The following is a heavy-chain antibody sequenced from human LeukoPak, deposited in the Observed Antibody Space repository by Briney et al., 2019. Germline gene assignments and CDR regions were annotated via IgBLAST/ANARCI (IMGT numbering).Heavy chain of an antibody. V-gene: IGHV1-69*06. CDR1: GGTFSCYA. CDR3: ARVAQHGTAGVRGVMPYDY. CDR2: IIPIFGTA. D-gene: IGHD3-10*01. Sequence: ASVKVSCKASGGTFSCYAISWVRQAPGQGLEWMGRIIPIFGTANYAQKFQGRVTITADKSTSTAYTELSSLRSEDTAVYYCARVAQHGTAGVRGVMPYDYWGQGTLVTVSS. J-gene: IGHJ4*02.